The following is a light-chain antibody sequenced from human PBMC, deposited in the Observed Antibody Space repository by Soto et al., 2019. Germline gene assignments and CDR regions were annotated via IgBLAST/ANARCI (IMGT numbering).Light chain of an antibody. CDR2: WAS. CDR3: QPYYSTPLS. CDR1: QSVLYSSNNKNY. J-gene: IGKJ4*01. V-gene: IGKV4-1*01. Sequence: DIVMTQSPDSLAVSRGERATINCKSSQSVLYSSNNKNYLAWYQQKPGQPPKLLIFWASTRASWVPDRFSGSGYGTDFTLTISSLQAKDVAVYYCQPYYSTPLSFGGGTKVEIK.